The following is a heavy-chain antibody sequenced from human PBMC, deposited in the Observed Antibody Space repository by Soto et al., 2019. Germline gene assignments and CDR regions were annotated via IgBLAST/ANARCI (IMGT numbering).Heavy chain of an antibody. J-gene: IGHJ4*02. CDR2: ILHTGHT. V-gene: IGHV4-4*02. CDR1: GDSFSSSNW. Sequence: QVQLQESGPGLVEPSGTLSLTCGVSGDSFSSSNWWTWIRQPPGKGLEWIGDILHTGHTDYSPSFRSRITISIDTSKKEFSLHLTSVTATDTAVYYCARSPRRVDGKWFFDYWGPGALVTVSS. D-gene: IGHD3-22*01. CDR3: ARSPRRVDGKWFFDY.